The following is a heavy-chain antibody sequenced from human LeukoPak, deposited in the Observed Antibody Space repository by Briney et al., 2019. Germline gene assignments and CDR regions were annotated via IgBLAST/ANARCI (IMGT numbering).Heavy chain of an antibody. Sequence: GGSLRLSCAASGFTFSSYVMNWVRQAPGKGLEWVSTNSGGRTYYADSVKGRFTMSRDNSKNTLYLQMNSLRAEDTAVYYCAKGRRAPPVGTITKSWIDYWGQGTLVTVSS. D-gene: IGHD5-24*01. CDR2: NSGGRT. V-gene: IGHV3-23*01. CDR1: GFTFSSYV. J-gene: IGHJ4*02. CDR3: AKGRRAPPVGTITKSWIDY.